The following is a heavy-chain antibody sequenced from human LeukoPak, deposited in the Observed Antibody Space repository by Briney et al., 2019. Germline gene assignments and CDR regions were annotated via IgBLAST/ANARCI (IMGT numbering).Heavy chain of an antibody. Sequence: SETLSLTCTVSGGSISSYYWSWIRQPPGKGLEWIGHIYTSGSTNYNPSLRSRVTISVDTSKNQFSLKVSSVTAADTAVYYCARTYSSSSHFDYWGQGTLVTVSS. J-gene: IGHJ4*02. CDR3: ARTYSSSSHFDY. D-gene: IGHD6-6*01. CDR1: GGSISSYY. V-gene: IGHV4-4*09. CDR2: IYTSGST.